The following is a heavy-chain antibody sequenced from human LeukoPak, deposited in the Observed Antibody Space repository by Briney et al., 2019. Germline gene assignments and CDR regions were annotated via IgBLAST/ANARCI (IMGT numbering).Heavy chain of an antibody. Sequence: PGGSLRLSCAASGFTFSSYSMNWVRQAPGKGLEWVSSISSSSSYIYYADSVKGRFTISRDSAKNSLYLQMNSLRAEDTAVYYCARDRRIQLWDYYFDYWGQGTLVTVSS. V-gene: IGHV3-21*01. CDR3: ARDRRIQLWDYYFDY. CDR2: ISSSSSYI. CDR1: GFTFSSYS. J-gene: IGHJ4*02. D-gene: IGHD5-18*01.